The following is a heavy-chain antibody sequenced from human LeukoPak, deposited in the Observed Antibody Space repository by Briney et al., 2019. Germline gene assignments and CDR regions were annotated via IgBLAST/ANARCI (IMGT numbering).Heavy chain of an antibody. J-gene: IGHJ4*02. CDR2: ISAYNGNT. CDR3: ARDRLFAYCSSTSCYDALSD. V-gene: IGHV1-18*01. Sequence: ASVKVSCKASGYTFTSYGISWVRQAPGQGLEWMGWISAYNGNTNYAQKLQGRVTMTTDTATSTAYMELRSLRSDDTAVYYCARDRLFAYCSSTSCYDALSDWGQGTLVTVSS. CDR1: GYTFTSYG. D-gene: IGHD2-2*01.